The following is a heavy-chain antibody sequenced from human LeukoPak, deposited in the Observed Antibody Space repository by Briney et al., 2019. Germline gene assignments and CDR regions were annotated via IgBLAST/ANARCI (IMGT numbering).Heavy chain of an antibody. V-gene: IGHV3-21*01. D-gene: IGHD2-2*02. J-gene: IGHJ4*02. CDR2: ISSSSSHI. CDR1: GFTLGSYS. CDR3: ANTILTGAL. Sequence: GGSLRLSCAVSGFTLGSYSMNWVRQAPGKGLEWVSSISSSSSHIYYADSVKGRFTISRDNAKNSLYLQMNSLRAEDTAVYYCANTILTGALWGQGTVVTVSS.